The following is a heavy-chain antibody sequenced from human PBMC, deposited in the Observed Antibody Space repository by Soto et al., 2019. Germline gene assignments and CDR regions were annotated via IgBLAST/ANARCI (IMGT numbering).Heavy chain of an antibody. CDR3: ASGAAFGELLSPIDY. J-gene: IGHJ4*02. Sequence: GGSLRLSCAASGFTFSSYGMHWVRQAPGKGLEWVSSISSSSSYIYYADSVKGRFTISRDNAKNSLYLQMNSLRAEDTAVYYCASGAAFGELLSPIDYWGQGTLVTVSS. D-gene: IGHD3-10*01. CDR2: ISSSSSYI. V-gene: IGHV3-21*01. CDR1: GFTFSSYG.